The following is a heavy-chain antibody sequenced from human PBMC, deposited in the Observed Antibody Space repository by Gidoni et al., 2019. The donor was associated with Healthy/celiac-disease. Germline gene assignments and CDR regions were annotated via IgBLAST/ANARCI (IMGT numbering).Heavy chain of an antibody. V-gene: IGHV4-34*01. J-gene: IGHJ4*02. CDR3: ARGGFSGRYGVY. D-gene: IGHD1-26*01. Sequence: QVQLQQWGAGLLKPSETLSLTCAVYGGSFSGYYWSWIRQPPGKGLEWIGEINHSGSTNYNPSLKSRVTISVDTSKNQFSLKLSSVTAADTAVYYWARGGFSGRYGVYWGQGTLVTVSS. CDR2: INHSGST. CDR1: GGSFSGYY.